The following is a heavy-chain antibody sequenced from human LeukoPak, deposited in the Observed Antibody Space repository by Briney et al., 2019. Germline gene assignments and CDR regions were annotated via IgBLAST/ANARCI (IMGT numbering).Heavy chain of an antibody. CDR1: GYTFTGYY. CDR3: ARDPSDIVVVPAAMYFDY. CDR2: INPNSGGT. V-gene: IGHV1-2*02. Sequence: ASVKVSCKASGYTFTGYYMHWVRQAPGQGLEWMGWINPNSGGTNYAQKFQGRVTMTRDTSISTAYMELSRLRSDDTAVYYCARDPSDIVVVPAAMYFDYWGQGNLVTVSS. J-gene: IGHJ4*02. D-gene: IGHD2-2*01.